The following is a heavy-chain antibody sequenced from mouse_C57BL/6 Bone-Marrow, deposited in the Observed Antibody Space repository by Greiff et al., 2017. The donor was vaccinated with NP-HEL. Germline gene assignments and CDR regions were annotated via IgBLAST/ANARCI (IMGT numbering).Heavy chain of an antibody. D-gene: IGHD1-1*01. J-gene: IGHJ1*03. CDR2: IDPENGDT. CDR1: GFNIKDDY. Sequence: VQLQQSGAELVRPGASVKLSCTASGFNIKDDYMHWVKQRPEQGLEWIGWIDPENGDTEYASKFQGKATITADPSSNTAYLQLSSLTSEDTAVYYCTTSTTVPPWYFDVWGTGTTVTVSS. CDR3: TTSTTVPPWYFDV. V-gene: IGHV14-4*01.